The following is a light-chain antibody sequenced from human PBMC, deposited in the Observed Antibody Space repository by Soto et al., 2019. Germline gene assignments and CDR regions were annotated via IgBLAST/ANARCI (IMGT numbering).Light chain of an antibody. Sequence: EIQMTQSPATVSGSVGDSVTITCRASQSITTWLAWYQQRPGKAPKLLIYDVSSLQSGVPSRFSGSGSGTEFTLTISSLQPDDFATYDCQHYKMYSPWPFGQRSNLDIK. CDR3: QHYKMYSPWP. CDR2: DVS. J-gene: IGKJ1*01. V-gene: IGKV1-5*01. CDR1: QSITTW.